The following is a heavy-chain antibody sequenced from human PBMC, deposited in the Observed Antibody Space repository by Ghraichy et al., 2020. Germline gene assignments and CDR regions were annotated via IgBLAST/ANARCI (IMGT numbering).Heavy chain of an antibody. CDR1: GFTFSSYA. J-gene: IGHJ4*02. CDR3: AKAGGTYYSDTSAYPPFDY. V-gene: IGHV3-23*01. Sequence: GGSLRLSCAASGFTFSSYAMSWVRQAPGKGLEWVSAISGSGGSTYYADSVKGRFTISRDNSKNTLYLQMNSLRAEDTAVYYCAKAGGTYYSDTSAYPPFDYWGQGTLVTVSS. D-gene: IGHD3-22*01. CDR2: ISGSGGST.